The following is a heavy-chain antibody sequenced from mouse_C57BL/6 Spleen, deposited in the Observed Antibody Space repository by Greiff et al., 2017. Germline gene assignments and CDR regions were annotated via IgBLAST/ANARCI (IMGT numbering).Heavy chain of an antibody. Sequence: VQLQQSGAELVRPGASVTLSCKASGYTFTDYEMHWVKQTPVHGLEWIGAIDPETGGTAYNQKFKGKAILTADKSSSTAYMELRSLTSEDSAVYYCTRGYIGAGFAYWGQGTLVTVSA. D-gene: IGHD1-1*02. CDR2: IDPETGGT. CDR1: GYTFTDYE. V-gene: IGHV1-15*01. CDR3: TRGYIGAGFAY. J-gene: IGHJ3*01.